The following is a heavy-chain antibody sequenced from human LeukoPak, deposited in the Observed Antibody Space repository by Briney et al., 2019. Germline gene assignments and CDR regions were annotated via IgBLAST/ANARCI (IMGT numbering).Heavy chain of an antibody. CDR1: GYTFTSYG. CDR2: ISAYNGNT. CDR3: ARAARCSGGSCRQIYFDY. Sequence: ASVKVSCKASGYTFTSYGISWVRQAPGQGLEWMGWISAYNGNTNYAQKLQGRVTMTTDTSTSTAYMELRSLRSDDTAVYYCARAARCSGGSCRQIYFDYWGQGTLATVSS. J-gene: IGHJ4*02. D-gene: IGHD2-15*01. V-gene: IGHV1-18*01.